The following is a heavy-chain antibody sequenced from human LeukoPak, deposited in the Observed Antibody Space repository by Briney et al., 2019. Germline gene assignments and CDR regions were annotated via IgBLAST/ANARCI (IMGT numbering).Heavy chain of an antibody. J-gene: IGHJ5*02. CDR1: GFTFSDYY. CDR2: IYYSGST. V-gene: IGHV4-30-4*08. D-gene: IGHD2-2*01. CDR3: ARGPAAMKFDP. Sequence: LRLSCAASGFTFSDYYMSWIRQPPGKGLEWIGYIYYSGSTYYNPSLKSRVTISVDTSKNQFSLKLSSVTAADTAVYYCARGPAAMKFDPWGQGTLVTVSS.